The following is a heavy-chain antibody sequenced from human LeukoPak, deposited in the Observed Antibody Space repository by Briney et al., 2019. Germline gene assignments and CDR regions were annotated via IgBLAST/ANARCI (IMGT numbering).Heavy chain of an antibody. CDR1: GFTFSDYY. D-gene: IGHD4-23*01. J-gene: IGHJ4*02. Sequence: GGSLRLSCAASGFTFSDYYMSWIRQAPGKGLEWVSAISGSGGSTYYADSVKGRFTISRDNSKNTLYLQMNSLRAEDTAVYYCAKAWNWAVVTALDYWGQGTLVTVSS. CDR3: AKAWNWAVVTALDY. V-gene: IGHV3-23*01. CDR2: ISGSGGST.